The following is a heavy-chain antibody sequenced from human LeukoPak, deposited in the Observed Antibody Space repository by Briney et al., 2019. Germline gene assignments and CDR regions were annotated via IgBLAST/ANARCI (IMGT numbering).Heavy chain of an antibody. J-gene: IGHJ3*02. CDR3: ARSHSSSSGHDAFNI. V-gene: IGHV1-69*06. Sequence: SVKVSCKTSGGTVTTYAISWVRQAPGQGLEWMGGIIPIFDTPDHAQRFQGRVTITADRSTGTVYLELSSLRSEDTAVYYCARSHSSSSGHDAFNIWGQGTLVTVSS. CDR2: IIPIFDTP. CDR1: GGTVTTYA. D-gene: IGHD6-6*01.